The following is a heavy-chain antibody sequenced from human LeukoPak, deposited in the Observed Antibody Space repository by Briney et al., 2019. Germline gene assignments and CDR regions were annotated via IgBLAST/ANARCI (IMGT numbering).Heavy chain of an antibody. Sequence: PGGSLRLSCAASGFTFSSYSMNWVRQAPGKGLEWVSSISSSSYIYYADSVKGRFTISRDNAKNSLYLQMNSLRAEDTAVYYCARVRGSSGWSGVYFDYWGQGTLVTVSS. D-gene: IGHD6-19*01. V-gene: IGHV3-21*01. J-gene: IGHJ4*02. CDR2: ISSSSYI. CDR3: ARVRGSSGWSGVYFDY. CDR1: GFTFSSYS.